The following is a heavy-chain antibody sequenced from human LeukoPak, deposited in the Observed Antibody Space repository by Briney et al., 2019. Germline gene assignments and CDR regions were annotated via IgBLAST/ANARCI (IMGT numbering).Heavy chain of an antibody. V-gene: IGHV3-30*02. D-gene: IGHD2-15*01. CDR3: AKEYEYCSGGSCFKDY. CDR2: IRYDGSNK. CDR1: GFTFSNYG. J-gene: IGHJ4*02. Sequence: GGSLRLSCAASGFTFSNYGMHWVRQAPGKGLEWVAFIRYDGSNKYYADSVKGRFTISRDNSKNTLYLQMNSLRAEDTAVYYCAKEYEYCSGGSCFKDYWGQGTLVTVSS.